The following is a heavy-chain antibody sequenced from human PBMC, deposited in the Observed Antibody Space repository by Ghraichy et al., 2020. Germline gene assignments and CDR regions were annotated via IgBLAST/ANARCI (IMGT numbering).Heavy chain of an antibody. CDR2: INQVGRT. CDR1: GESSNVHY. V-gene: IGHV4-34*01. D-gene: IGHD3-3*02. J-gene: IGHJ4*02. CDR3: ARGSRFPHFPFDS. Sequence: SETLSLTCAFYGESSNVHYWTWVRQPPGKGLEWIGDINQVGRTNFNPSLKSRVSTSIDLSKKQFSLNLTSVTAADTAVYYCARGSRFPHFPFDSWGQGTLVTVSS.